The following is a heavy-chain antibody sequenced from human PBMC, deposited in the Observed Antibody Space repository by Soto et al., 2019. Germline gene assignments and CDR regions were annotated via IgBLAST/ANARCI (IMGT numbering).Heavy chain of an antibody. CDR2: ISGSGSST. D-gene: IGHD6-6*01. Sequence: QLLESGGGLVQPGGSLRLSCAASGFTFSSYAMTWVRQAPGKGLEGVSTISGSGSSTYYANSVKDRFTVSRDNSKNTLYLQMNSLRADDTAVYCCAKWIAARPDYYYYMDVGGKGTTVTVSS. V-gene: IGHV3-23*01. CDR1: GFTFSSYA. CDR3: AKWIAARPDYYYYMDV. J-gene: IGHJ6*03.